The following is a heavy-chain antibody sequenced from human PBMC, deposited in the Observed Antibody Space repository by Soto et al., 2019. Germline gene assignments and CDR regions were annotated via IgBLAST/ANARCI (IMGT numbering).Heavy chain of an antibody. CDR1: GGSISSGGYY. D-gene: IGHD5-12*01. CDR2: SYYTGSS. V-gene: IGHV4-31*02. CDR3: ARDFRGYSRYDYLDY. Sequence: SETLSLTCTVSGGSISSGGYYWSWIRQHPGKGLEWVGYSYYTGSSYYNPSLKSRVTISVDASKNQLSLRLASVTAADTAVYYCARDFRGYSRYDYLDYWGQGIPVTVSS. J-gene: IGHJ4*02.